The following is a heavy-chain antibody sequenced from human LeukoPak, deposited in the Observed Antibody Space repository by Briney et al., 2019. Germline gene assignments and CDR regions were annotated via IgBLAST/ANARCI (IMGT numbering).Heavy chain of an antibody. V-gene: IGHV4-34*01. D-gene: IGHD4-17*01. CDR1: GGSFSGYY. CDR3: ASSTVNYYGMDV. Sequence: SETLSLTCAVYGGSFSGYYWSWIRQPPGKGPEWIGEINHSGSTNYNPSLKSRVTISVDTPKNQFSLKLSSVTAADTAVYYCASSTVNYYGMDVWGQGTTVTVSS. CDR2: INHSGST. J-gene: IGHJ6*02.